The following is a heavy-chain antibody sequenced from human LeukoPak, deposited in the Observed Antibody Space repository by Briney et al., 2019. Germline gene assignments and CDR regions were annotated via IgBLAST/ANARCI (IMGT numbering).Heavy chain of an antibody. Sequence: PSETLSLTCTVSGGSISSYYWSWIRQPPGKGLEWIGYIYYSGSTNYNPSLKSRVTISVDTSKNQFSLKLSSVTAADTAVYYCARTYYDFWSGYYTDYYYYYMDVWGKGTTVTVSS. J-gene: IGHJ6*03. D-gene: IGHD3-3*01. CDR1: GGSISSYY. V-gene: IGHV4-59*01. CDR2: IYYSGST. CDR3: ARTYYDFWSGYYTDYYYYYMDV.